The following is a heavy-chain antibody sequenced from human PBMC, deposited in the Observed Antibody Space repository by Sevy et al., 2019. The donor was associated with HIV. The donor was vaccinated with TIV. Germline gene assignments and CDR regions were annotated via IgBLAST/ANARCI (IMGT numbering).Heavy chain of an antibody. CDR3: ARAVPYYDILTGRNYFDY. CDR2: ISAHNANT. D-gene: IGHD3-9*01. V-gene: IGHV1-18*03. CDR1: GYSFSNYG. Sequence: ASVKVSCKASGYSFSNYGISWVRQAPGQGLEWMGWISAHNANTNYAQKLQDRVTMTTDTSTSTAYMELRSLRSDDMAVYYCARAVPYYDILTGRNYFDYWGQGTLVTVSS. J-gene: IGHJ4*02.